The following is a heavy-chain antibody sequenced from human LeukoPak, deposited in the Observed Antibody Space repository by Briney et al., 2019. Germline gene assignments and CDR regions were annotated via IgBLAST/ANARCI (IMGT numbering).Heavy chain of an antibody. V-gene: IGHV1-8*03. CDR3: ASGASTGYSYYFEY. CDR1: VDTFTILY. Sequence: GASVKLSCTPSVDTFTILYINCVRQATGQGLEWMGWMNPNSGSTGYAQKFQGRVTITRNTSISTAYMELSGLRSEATAVYYCASGASTGYSYYFEYWGQGTLVTVSS. J-gene: IGHJ4*02. CDR2: MNPNSGST. D-gene: IGHD3-9*01.